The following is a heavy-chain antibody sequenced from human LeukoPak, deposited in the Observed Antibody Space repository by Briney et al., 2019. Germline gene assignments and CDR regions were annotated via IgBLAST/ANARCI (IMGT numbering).Heavy chain of an antibody. CDR3: AREDFLGGSSFDY. CDR2: IHTSGST. Sequence: PSETLSLTCTVSGGSISSSSYYWSWIRQPAGKGLEWIGRIHTSGSTNYNPSLKSRVTISVDTSKNQFSLKLSSVTAADTAVYYCAREDFLGGSSFDYWGQGTLVTVSS. D-gene: IGHD3-3*01. V-gene: IGHV4-61*02. J-gene: IGHJ4*02. CDR1: GGSISSSSYY.